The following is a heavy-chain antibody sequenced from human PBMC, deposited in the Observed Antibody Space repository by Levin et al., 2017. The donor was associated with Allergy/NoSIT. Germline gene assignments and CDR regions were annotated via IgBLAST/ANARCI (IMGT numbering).Heavy chain of an antibody. Sequence: PSETLSLTCAASGFTFSNAWMNWVRQAPGKGLEWVGVIKSGGSTDYAAPVKGRFTFSRDDSKSTVLLQMDSLKSEDTAVYYCTADVPWRGGGELDFWGQGTLVTVSA. V-gene: IGHV3-15*01. CDR3: TADVPWRGGGELDF. D-gene: IGHD4-17*01. J-gene: IGHJ4*02. CDR2: IKSGGST. CDR1: GFTFSNAW.